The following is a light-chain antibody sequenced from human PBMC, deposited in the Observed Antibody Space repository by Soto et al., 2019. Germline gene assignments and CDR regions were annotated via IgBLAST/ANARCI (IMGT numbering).Light chain of an antibody. J-gene: IGKJ5*01. V-gene: IGKV3-15*01. Sequence: EILLKQSQATLSVSPGETATLSCLASQSVSTKLAWYQQKPGQAPRLLINDASTRATGVPARFSGWGSGTEFTLTISSLQSEDFAVYYCQQYHNWPPITFGQGTRLEI. CDR2: DAS. CDR1: QSVSTK. CDR3: QQYHNWPPIT.